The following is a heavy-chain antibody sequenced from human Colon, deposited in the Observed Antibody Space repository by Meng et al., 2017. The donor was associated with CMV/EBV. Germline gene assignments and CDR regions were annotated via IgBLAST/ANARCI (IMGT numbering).Heavy chain of an antibody. D-gene: IGHD4-17*01. Sequence: SCVVSGFTFSNPWMNWVRQAPGKGLEWVGRARNKASGGASDYAAPVKGRFSISRDDSKNTLYLQMNDLKTEDTAVYYCATENYGLIDWGQGTLVTVSS. CDR3: ATENYGLID. CDR1: GFTFSNPW. J-gene: IGHJ4*02. CDR2: ARNKASGGAS. V-gene: IGHV3-15*07.